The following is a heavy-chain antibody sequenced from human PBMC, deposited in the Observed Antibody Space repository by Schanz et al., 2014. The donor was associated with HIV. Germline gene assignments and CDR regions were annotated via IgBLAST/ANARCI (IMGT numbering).Heavy chain of an antibody. D-gene: IGHD1-20*01. J-gene: IGHJ6*02. CDR1: GFTFSSYG. CDR2: IWHDGNKK. Sequence: VQLMESGGGVVQPGRSLRLSCAAFGFTFSSYGMHWVRQAPGKGLEWVAVIWHDGNKKYYTDSVKGRFTISRDNSKNTLYLQMNSLRAEDTAVYYCARGEAITSYYHYYGMDVWGQGTTVSVSS. V-gene: IGHV3-33*01. CDR3: ARGEAITSYYHYYGMDV.